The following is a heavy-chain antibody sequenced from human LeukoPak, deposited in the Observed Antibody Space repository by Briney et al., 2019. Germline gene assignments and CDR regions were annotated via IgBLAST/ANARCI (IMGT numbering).Heavy chain of an antibody. J-gene: IGHJ4*02. CDR3: AGKEGSGSYNSDY. V-gene: IGHV1-69*13. Sequence: ASVKVSCKASGGTFSDYAISWVRQAPGQGLEWMGGIISIFGAANYAQKFQGRVKITADESTSTVYMELSSLSSEDTAIYYCAGKEGSGSYNSDYWGQGTLVTVPS. CDR1: GGTFSDYA. D-gene: IGHD3-10*01. CDR2: IISIFGAA.